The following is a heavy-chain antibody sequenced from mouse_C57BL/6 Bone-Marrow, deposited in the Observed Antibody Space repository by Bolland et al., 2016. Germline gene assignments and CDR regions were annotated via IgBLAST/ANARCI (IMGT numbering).Heavy chain of an antibody. Sequence: TYYNEKFKGKATLTVDKSSSTAYMLLSSLTSEDSAVYFCARSSSGTGAMDYWGQGTLV. CDR3: ARSSSGTGAMDY. J-gene: IGHJ3*01. CDR2: T. V-gene: IGHV1-75*01. D-gene: IGHD3-2*02.